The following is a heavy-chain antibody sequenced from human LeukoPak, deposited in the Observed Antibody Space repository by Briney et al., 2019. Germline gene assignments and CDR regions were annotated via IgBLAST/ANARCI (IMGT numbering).Heavy chain of an antibody. CDR1: GFTFRNYG. D-gene: IGHD3-22*01. V-gene: IGHV3-23*01. J-gene: IGHJ4*02. CDR2: ISGSGGST. CDR3: AKDQVWIVVGSFDY. Sequence: GGSLRLSCTASGFTFRNYGMHWVRQAPGKGLEWVSGISGSGGSTYYADSVKGRFTISRDNSKNTLYLQMTSLRAEDTAVYYCAKDQVWIVVGSFDYWGQGTLVTVSS.